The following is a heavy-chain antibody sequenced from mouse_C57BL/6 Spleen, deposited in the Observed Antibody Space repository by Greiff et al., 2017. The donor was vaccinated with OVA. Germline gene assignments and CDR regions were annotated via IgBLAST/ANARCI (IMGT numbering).Heavy chain of an antibody. CDR2: IYPGDGDT. Sequence: QVQLKQSGPELVKPGASVKISCKASGYAFSSSWMNWVKQRPGKGLEWIGRIYPGDGDTNYNGKFKGQATLTADKSSSTAYMQLSSLTSEDSAVYFCARETAQAFFAYWGQGTLVTVSA. CDR1: GYAFSSSW. J-gene: IGHJ3*01. V-gene: IGHV1-82*01. D-gene: IGHD3-2*02. CDR3: ARETAQAFFAY.